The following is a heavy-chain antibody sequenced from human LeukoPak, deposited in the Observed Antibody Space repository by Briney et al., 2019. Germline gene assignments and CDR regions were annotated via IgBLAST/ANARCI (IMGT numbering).Heavy chain of an antibody. D-gene: IGHD6-19*01. CDR3: ARGRSYSSGWYD. CDR2: TRNKANSYTT. J-gene: IGHJ4*02. Sequence: GGSLRLSCAASGFTFSDHYMDWVRQAPGKGLEWVGRTRNKANSYTTEYAASVKGRFTISRDDSKNSLYLQMNSLKTEDTAVYYCARGRSYSSGWYDWGQGTLVTASS. V-gene: IGHV3-72*01. CDR1: GFTFSDHY.